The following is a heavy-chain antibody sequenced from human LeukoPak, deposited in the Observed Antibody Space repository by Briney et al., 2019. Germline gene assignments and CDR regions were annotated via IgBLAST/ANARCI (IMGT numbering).Heavy chain of an antibody. Sequence: PSQTLSLTCSVSGDSINTGYNYWNWVRQHPRKGLEWIGYIYRSGSTYYNPSFESRGTISVDTSKNQFSLRLRSVTAADTAVYYCARDVLLGSTRSLDYWGPGILVTVSS. J-gene: IGHJ4*02. D-gene: IGHD2-8*02. CDR1: GDSINTGYNY. CDR2: IYRSGST. CDR3: ARDVLLGSTRSLDY. V-gene: IGHV4-31*03.